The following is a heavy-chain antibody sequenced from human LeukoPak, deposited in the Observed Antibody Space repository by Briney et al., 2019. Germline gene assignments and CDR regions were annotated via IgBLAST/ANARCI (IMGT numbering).Heavy chain of an antibody. D-gene: IGHD3-22*01. CDR2: INHSGST. V-gene: IGHV4-34*01. CDR1: GGSFSGYY. Sequence: SETLSLTCAVYGGSFSGYYWSWIRQPPGKGLEWIGEINHSGSTNYNPSLKSRVTISVDTSKNQFSLKLSSVTAADTAVYYCARRVVALGRCFDPWGQGTLVTVSS. J-gene: IGHJ5*02. CDR3: ARRVVALGRCFDP.